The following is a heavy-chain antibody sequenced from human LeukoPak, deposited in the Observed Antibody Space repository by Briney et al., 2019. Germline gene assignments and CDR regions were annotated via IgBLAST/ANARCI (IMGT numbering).Heavy chain of an antibody. CDR3: ARGGTTDYGDY. CDR2: IWYDGSNK. D-gene: IGHD1-7*01. V-gene: IGHV3-33*01. Sequence: GSLRLSCAASGFTFSSYGMHWVRQAPGKGLEWVAVIWYDGSNKYYADSVKGRFTISRDNSKNTLYLQMNSLRAEDTAVYYCARGGTTDYGDYWGQGTLVTVSS. CDR1: GFTFSSYG. J-gene: IGHJ4*02.